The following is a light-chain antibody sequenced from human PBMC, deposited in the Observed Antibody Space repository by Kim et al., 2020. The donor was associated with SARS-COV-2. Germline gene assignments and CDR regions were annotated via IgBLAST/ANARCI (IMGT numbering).Light chain of an antibody. Sequence: TPGERATRSCRASHRVSSNYLAWYEQKPGHAPRLLIYGASSRATGIPDRFSGSGSGTDFTLTISRLEPEDFAVFYCQQYGSSPLTFGGGTKVDIK. V-gene: IGKV3-20*01. J-gene: IGKJ4*01. CDR2: GAS. CDR3: QQYGSSPLT. CDR1: HRVSSNY.